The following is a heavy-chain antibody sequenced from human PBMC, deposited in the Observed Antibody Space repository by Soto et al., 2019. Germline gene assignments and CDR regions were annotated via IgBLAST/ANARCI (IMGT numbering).Heavy chain of an antibody. J-gene: IGHJ6*02. V-gene: IGHV4-59*01. CDR3: AKGGGPAIVPGLDV. D-gene: IGHD6-6*01. Sequence: QVQLQESGPGLVKPSETLSLTCTVSGGSLSTYYWSWIRQTPGRGLEWIGYIYYSGSTNYNPSLKSRGTISLDRSKNQFSLKLSSVTAADTAVYYCAKGGGPAIVPGLDVWGQGTTVTVSS. CDR2: IYYSGST. CDR1: GGSLSTYY.